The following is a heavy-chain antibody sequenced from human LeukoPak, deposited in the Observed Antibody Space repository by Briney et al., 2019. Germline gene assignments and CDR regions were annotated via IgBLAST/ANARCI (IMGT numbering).Heavy chain of an antibody. CDR2: INPHSGGA. CDR3: ARGPYADSPTYSYKYGMYI. V-gene: IGHV1-2*05. J-gene: IGHJ6*02. D-gene: IGHD4-17*01. CDR1: GYTFTRYY. Sequence: ASVNVSCKASGYTFTRYYILLVRQAPGHRLGCRGGINPHSGGANDAHTLQRRVTITTDTSIRTAYMELSRLRSDDTVLHYCARGPYADSPTYSYKYGMYIWGQETKVTVSS.